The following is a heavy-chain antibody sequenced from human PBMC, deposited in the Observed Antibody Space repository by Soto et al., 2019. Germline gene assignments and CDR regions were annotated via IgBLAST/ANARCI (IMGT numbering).Heavy chain of an antibody. V-gene: IGHV4-39*01. CDR2: IYYSGST. CDR1: GGSISSSSYY. Sequence: SETLSLTCTVSGGSISSSSYYWGWIRQPPGKGLEWIGSIYYSGSTYYNPSLKSRVTISVDTSKNQFSLKLSSVTAADTAVYYCARLDIVVVPAAIRVLFDAFDIWGQGTMVTVSS. J-gene: IGHJ3*02. D-gene: IGHD2-2*01. CDR3: ARLDIVVVPAAIRVLFDAFDI.